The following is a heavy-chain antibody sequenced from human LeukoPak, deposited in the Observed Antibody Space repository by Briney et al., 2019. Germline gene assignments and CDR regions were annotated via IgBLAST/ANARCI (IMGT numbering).Heavy chain of an antibody. D-gene: IGHD1-26*01. V-gene: IGHV4-34*01. J-gene: IGHJ4*02. CDR3: ARGRGSYYNS. CDR1: GGSFSAYY. Sequence: SETLSLTCAVYGGSFSAYYWIWIRQPPGKGLGWIGEINHSGSINYNPSLKSRVTISVDTSKNQFSLKLSSVTAADTAIYYCARGRGSYYNSWGQGTLVTVSS. CDR2: INHSGSI.